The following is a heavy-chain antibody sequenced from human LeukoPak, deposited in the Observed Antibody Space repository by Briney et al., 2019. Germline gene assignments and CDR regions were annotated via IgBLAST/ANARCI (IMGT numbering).Heavy chain of an antibody. J-gene: IGHJ3*02. V-gene: IGHV1-69*05. Sequence: ASVKVSCKASGGTLSSYAISWVRQAPGQGLEWMGGIIPIFGTANYAQKFQGRVTITTDESTSTAYMELSSLRSEDTAVYYCARRATHEAFDIWGQGTMVTVSS. CDR3: ARRATHEAFDI. CDR2: IIPIFGTA. CDR1: GGTLSSYA.